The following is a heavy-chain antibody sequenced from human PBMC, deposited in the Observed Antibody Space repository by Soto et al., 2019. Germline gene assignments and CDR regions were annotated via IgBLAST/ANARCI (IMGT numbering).Heavy chain of an antibody. J-gene: IGHJ6*03. CDR2: ISSSSSYI. V-gene: IGHV3-21*01. Sequence: EVQLVESGGGLVKPGGSLRLSCAASGFTFSSYSMNWVRQAPGKGLEWVSSISSSSSYIYYADSVKGRFTISRDNAKNSLYLQMNSLRAEDTAVYYCARVRVVPAANYYYYYMDVWGKGTTVTVSS. CDR1: GFTFSSYS. D-gene: IGHD2-2*01. CDR3: ARVRVVPAANYYYYYMDV.